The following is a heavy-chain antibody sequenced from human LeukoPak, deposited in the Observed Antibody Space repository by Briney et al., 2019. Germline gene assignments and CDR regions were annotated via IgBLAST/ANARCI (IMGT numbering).Heavy chain of an antibody. CDR1: GGSVSSDSYY. D-gene: IGHD2/OR15-2a*01. CDR2: ISCSGTT. Sequence: SETLSLTCTVSGGSVSSDSYYWIWIRQPPGKRLEWVGHISCSGTTNYNPSLKSRVIISIDISQNQLSLKLSSVTAADTAVYYCAGAPNPTFYDFGGQGPVATVSS. J-gene: IGHJ4*02. V-gene: IGHV4-61*01. CDR3: AGAPNPTFYDF.